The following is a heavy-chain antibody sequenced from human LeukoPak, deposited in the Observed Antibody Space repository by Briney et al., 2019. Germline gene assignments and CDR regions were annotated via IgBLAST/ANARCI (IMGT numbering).Heavy chain of an antibody. CDR1: GYTFTDYY. J-gene: IGHJ4*02. D-gene: IGHD1-26*01. V-gene: IGHV1-2*02. Sequence: ASVKVSCKASGYTFTDYYMQWVRQAPGQGLEWMGWIDPKSGGTNYAQKFQGRVTMTRDTSITTAYMELSRLRSDDTAVYYCARDLGGSYGPHFDYWGQGTLVTVSS. CDR2: IDPKSGGT. CDR3: ARDLGGSYGPHFDY.